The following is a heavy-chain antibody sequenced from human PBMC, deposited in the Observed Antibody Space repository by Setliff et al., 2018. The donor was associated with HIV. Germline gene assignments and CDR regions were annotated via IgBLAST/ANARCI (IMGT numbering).Heavy chain of an antibody. J-gene: IGHJ5*01. D-gene: IGHD3-22*01. CDR1: GGSISSGGYN. CDR2: VDFGFIP. Sequence: SETLSLTCTVSGGSISSGGYNWVWIRQHPEKGLEWIGYVDFGFIPYYNPSLKSRVTISVDKSRSQFSLKLTSVTAADTAAYFCARTRYFYDSSDRYWVIDSWGQGTLVTVSS. V-gene: IGHV4-31*03. CDR3: ARTRYFYDSSDRYWVIDS.